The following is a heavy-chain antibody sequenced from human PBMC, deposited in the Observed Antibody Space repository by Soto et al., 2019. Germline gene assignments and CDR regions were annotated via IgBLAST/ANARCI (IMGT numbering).Heavy chain of an antibody. Sequence: QVQLVESGGGVVQPGRSLRLSCAASGFTFSSYGMHWVRQAPGKGLEWVAVISYDGSNKYYADSVKGRFTISRDNSKNAXXLEMNSLRAEDTAVYCCAKSQSGYQPQAAYWYFDLWGRGTLVTVSS. D-gene: IGHD2-2*01. CDR1: GFTFSSYG. V-gene: IGHV3-30*18. CDR3: AKSQSGYQPQAAYWYFDL. CDR2: ISYDGSNK. J-gene: IGHJ2*01.